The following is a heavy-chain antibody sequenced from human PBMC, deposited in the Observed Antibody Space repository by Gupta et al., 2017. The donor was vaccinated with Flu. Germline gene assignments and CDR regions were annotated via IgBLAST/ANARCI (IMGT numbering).Heavy chain of an antibody. Sequence: HWVRQAPGKGLQWVSLISWDGDSTYYADSVKGRFIISRDNSKNSLFLQMNSLRTEDTALYYCAKTHCSSTSCFNYMDVWGRGTTVTVSS. D-gene: IGHD2-2*01. J-gene: IGHJ6*03. CDR2: ISWDGDST. CDR3: AKTHCSSTSCFNYMDV. V-gene: IGHV3-43*01.